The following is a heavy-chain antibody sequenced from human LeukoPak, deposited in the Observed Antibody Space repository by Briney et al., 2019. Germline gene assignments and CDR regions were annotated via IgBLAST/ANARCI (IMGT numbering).Heavy chain of an antibody. J-gene: IGHJ6*04. CDR2: IKSKTDGGTT. CDR1: GFTFSNAW. D-gene: IGHD2-15*01. CDR3: TTGVGYCSGGSCYYYGMDV. V-gene: IGHV3-15*01. Sequence: PGGSLRLSCAASGFTFSNAWMSWVRQAPGKGLEWVGRIKSKTDGGTTDYAAPVKGRFTISRDDSKNTLYLQMNSLKTEDTAAYYCTTGVGYCSGGSCYYYGMDVWGKGTTVTVSS.